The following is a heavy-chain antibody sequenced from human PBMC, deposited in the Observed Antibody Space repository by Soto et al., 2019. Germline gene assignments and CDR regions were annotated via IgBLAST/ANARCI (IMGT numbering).Heavy chain of an antibody. D-gene: IGHD6-13*01. CDR3: ARRDYSSPNWFDP. CDR1: GGSISSSSYY. Sequence: PSETLSLTCTVSGGSISSSSYYWGWIRQPPGKGLEWIGSIYYSGSTYYNPSLKSRVTISVDTSKNQFSLKLSSVTAADTAVYYCARRDYSSPNWFDPWGQGTLVTVSS. V-gene: IGHV4-39*01. J-gene: IGHJ5*02. CDR2: IYYSGST.